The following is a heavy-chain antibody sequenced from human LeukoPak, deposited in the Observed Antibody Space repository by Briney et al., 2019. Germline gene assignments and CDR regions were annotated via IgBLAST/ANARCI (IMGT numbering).Heavy chain of an antibody. CDR3: ARDHCSGGSCYLVAD. D-gene: IGHD2-15*01. CDR2: INHSGST. J-gene: IGHJ4*02. CDR1: GGSFSGYY. Sequence: SETLSLTCAVYGGSFSGYYWSWIRQPPGKGLEWIGEINHSGSTNYNPSLKSRVTISVDTSKNQFSLKLSSVTAADTAVYYCARDHCSGGSCYLVADWGQGTLVTVSS. V-gene: IGHV4-34*01.